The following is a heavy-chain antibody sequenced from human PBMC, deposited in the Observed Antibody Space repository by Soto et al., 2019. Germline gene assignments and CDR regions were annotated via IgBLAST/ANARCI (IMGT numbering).Heavy chain of an antibody. CDR2: ISGSGGST. J-gene: IGHJ3*02. Sequence: GGVRQAPGKGLEWVSAISGSGGSTYYADSVKGRFTISRDNSKNTLYLQMNSLRAEDTAVYYCAKDQGAFDIWGQGTMVTVSS. CDR3: AKDQGAFDI. V-gene: IGHV3-23*01.